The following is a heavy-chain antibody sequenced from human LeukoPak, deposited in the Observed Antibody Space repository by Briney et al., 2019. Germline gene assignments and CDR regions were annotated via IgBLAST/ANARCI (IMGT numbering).Heavy chain of an antibody. V-gene: IGHV3-23*01. CDR3: AKGDTTWELPHDY. D-gene: IGHD1-26*01. CDR1: GFTFSSYA. CDR2: ISGTGSST. Sequence: GGSLRLSCAASGFTFSSYAMSWVRQAPGKGLEWVSAISGTGSSTYYADSVKGRFTISRGNSKNTLYPQMNSLRAEDTAVYYCAKGDTTWELPHDYWGQGTLVTVSS. J-gene: IGHJ4*02.